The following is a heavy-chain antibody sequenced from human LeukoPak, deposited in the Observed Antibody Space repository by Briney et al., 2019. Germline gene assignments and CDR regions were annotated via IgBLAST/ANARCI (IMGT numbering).Heavy chain of an antibody. D-gene: IGHD1-26*01. Sequence: PGGSLRLSCAASGFTFDDYGMSWVRQAPGKGLEWVSGINWNGGSTGYADSVKGRFTISRDNAKNSLYLQMNSLRVEDTALYYCARAVGATGVYYFDYWGQGTLVTVSS. V-gene: IGHV3-20*04. CDR1: GFTFDDYG. CDR3: ARAVGATGVYYFDY. CDR2: INWNGGST. J-gene: IGHJ4*02.